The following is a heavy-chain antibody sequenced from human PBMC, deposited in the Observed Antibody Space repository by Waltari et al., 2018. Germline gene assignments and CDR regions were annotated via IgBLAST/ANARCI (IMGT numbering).Heavy chain of an antibody. J-gene: IGHJ4*02. V-gene: IGHV1-24*01. Sequence: QVQLVQSGAEVKKPGASVKVSCKVSGYTLTELSMHWLRQAPGKGLEWMGGFDPEDGETIYAQKFQGRVTMTEDTSTDTAYMELSSLRSEDTAVYYCATDWLRNVLTGTTRDYWGQGTLVTVSS. D-gene: IGHD1-20*01. CDR3: ATDWLRNVLTGTTRDY. CDR1: GYTLTELS. CDR2: FDPEDGET.